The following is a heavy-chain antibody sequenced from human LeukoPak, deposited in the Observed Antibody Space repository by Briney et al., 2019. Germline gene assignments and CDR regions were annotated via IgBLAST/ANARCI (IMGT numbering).Heavy chain of an antibody. Sequence: GASVKVSCKVSGYTLTELSMHWVRQAPGKGLEWMGGFDPEDGETIYAQKFQGGVTMTEDTSTDTAYMELSSLRSEDTAAYYCAIGGPLIVGAFDYWGQGTLVTVSS. V-gene: IGHV1-24*01. CDR1: GYTLTELS. J-gene: IGHJ4*02. CDR3: AIGGPLIVGAFDY. D-gene: IGHD1-26*01. CDR2: FDPEDGET.